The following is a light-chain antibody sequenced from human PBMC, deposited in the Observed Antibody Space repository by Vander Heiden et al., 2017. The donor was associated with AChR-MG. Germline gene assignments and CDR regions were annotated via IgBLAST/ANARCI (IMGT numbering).Light chain of an antibody. CDR3: LQTHSNPRT. CDR2: DAS. V-gene: IGKV1-39*01. Sequence: DIQMTQSPSSLSASVGDRVTITCRASQDINSYLNWYQQKPGKAPKLLIYDASSLQSGVPSRFSGSGSGTDFTLTISSLQPEDFATFYCLQTHSNPRTFGPGTKVDI. J-gene: IGKJ3*01. CDR1: QDINSY.